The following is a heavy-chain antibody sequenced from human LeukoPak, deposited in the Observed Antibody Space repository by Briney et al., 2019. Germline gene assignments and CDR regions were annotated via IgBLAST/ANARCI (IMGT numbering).Heavy chain of an antibody. J-gene: IGHJ6*02. Sequence: PGGSLRLSCAASGFTFSSYGMHWVRQAPGKGLEWVALIWYDGNNKYYADSVKGRFTISRDKAKNTLDLQVNSLRPEDTAVYYCAKDVLVIPSNVGDRIWWEHNFYVMDVWGQGTTVTVSS. CDR2: IWYDGNNK. CDR3: AKDVLVIPSNVGDRIWWEHNFYVMDV. CDR1: GFTFSSYG. D-gene: IGHD4-17*01. V-gene: IGHV3-30*02.